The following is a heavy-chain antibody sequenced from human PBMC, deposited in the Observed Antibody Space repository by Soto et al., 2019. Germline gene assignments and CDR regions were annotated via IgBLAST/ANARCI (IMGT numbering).Heavy chain of an antibody. CDR2: IIPILGIA. D-gene: IGHD6-19*01. CDR1: GGTFSSYT. V-gene: IGHV1-69*02. J-gene: IGHJ1*01. CDR3: ARRHSSGYQYFQH. Sequence: QVQLVQSGAEVKKPGSSVKVSCKASGGTFSSYTISCVRQAPGHGLEWMGRIIPILGIANYAQKFQGRVKITADKSTSTAYRELILLRSDDTAVYYCARRHSSGYQYFQHWGQGTLVTVSS.